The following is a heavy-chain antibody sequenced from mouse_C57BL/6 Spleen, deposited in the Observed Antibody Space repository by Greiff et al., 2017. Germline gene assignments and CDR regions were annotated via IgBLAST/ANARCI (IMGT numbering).Heavy chain of an antibody. V-gene: IGHV1-26*01. J-gene: IGHJ2*01. CDR1: GYTFTDYY. D-gene: IGHD1-1*01. Sequence: VQLQQSGPELVKPGASVKISCKASGYTFTDYYMNWVKQSHGKSLEWIGDINPNNGGTSYNQKFKGKATLTVDKSSSTAYMELRSLTSEDSAVYYCARGAITTVVAGGVDYFDYWGQGTTLTVSS. CDR3: ARGAITTVVAGGVDYFDY. CDR2: INPNNGGT.